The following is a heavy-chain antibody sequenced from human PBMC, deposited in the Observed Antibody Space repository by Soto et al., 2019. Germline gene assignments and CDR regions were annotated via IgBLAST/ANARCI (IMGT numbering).Heavy chain of an antibody. CDR3: ARGDSRWLQFPYYFDY. D-gene: IGHD5-12*01. J-gene: IGHJ4*02. V-gene: IGHV1-69*12. CDR2: IIPIFGTA. CDR1: GGTFSSYA. Sequence: QVQLVQSGAEVKKPGSSVKVSCKASGGTFSSYAISWVRQAPGQGLEWMGGIIPIFGTANYAQKFQGRVTITADESTSTAYMELSRLRSEDTAVYYCARGDSRWLQFPYYFDYWGQGTLVTVSS.